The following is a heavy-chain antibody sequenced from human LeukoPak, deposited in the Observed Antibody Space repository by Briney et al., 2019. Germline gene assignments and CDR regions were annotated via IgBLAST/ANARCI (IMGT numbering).Heavy chain of an antibody. CDR3: ARGHSSSWLQGWFDP. Sequence: RSSETLSLTCTVSGGSIYSSSYYWGWIRQPPGKGLEWIGSIYYSGNTYYNPSLKSRVSISVDTSKKQFSLKLSSVTAADTAVYYCARGHSSSWLQGWFDPWGQGTLVTVSS. J-gene: IGHJ5*02. V-gene: IGHV4-39*07. CDR1: GGSIYSSSYY. D-gene: IGHD6-13*01. CDR2: IYYSGNT.